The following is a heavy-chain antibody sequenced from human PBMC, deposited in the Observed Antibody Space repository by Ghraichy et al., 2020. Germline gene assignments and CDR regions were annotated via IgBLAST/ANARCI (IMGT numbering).Heavy chain of an antibody. J-gene: IGHJ5*02. V-gene: IGHV4-39*01. CDR2: IYYSGST. D-gene: IGHD6-13*01. CDR1: GGSISSSSYY. Sequence: SETLSLTCTVSGGSISSSSYYWGWIRQPPGKGLEWIGSIYYSGSTYYNPSLKSRVTISVDTSKNQFSLKLSSVTAADTAVYYCASTTIAAACTGGNWFDPWGQGTLVTVSS. CDR3: ASTTIAAACTGGNWFDP.